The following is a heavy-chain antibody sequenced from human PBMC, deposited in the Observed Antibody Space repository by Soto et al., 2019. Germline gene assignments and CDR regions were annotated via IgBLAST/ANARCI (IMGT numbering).Heavy chain of an antibody. V-gene: IGHV5-51*01. J-gene: IGHJ4*02. D-gene: IGHD3-16*02. CDR3: ARLSSDYVWGSYRTFDY. CDR2: IYPGDSDT. CDR1: GYSFTSYW. Sequence: GESLKISCKGSGYSFTSYWIGWVRQMPGKGLEWMGIIYPGDSDTRYSPSFQGQVTISADKSISTAYLQWSSLKASDTAMYYCARLSSDYVWGSYRTFDYWGQGTLVTVSS.